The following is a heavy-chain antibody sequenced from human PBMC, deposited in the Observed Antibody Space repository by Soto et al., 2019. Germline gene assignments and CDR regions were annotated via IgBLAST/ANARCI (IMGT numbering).Heavy chain of an antibody. CDR3: ARAGISWYNY. D-gene: IGHD6-13*01. CDR1: GYTFTGYY. J-gene: IGHJ4*02. Sequence: ASVKVSCKASGYTFTGYYIHWVRQAPGQGLEWMGWINPNSGGTNYAQKFQGRVTMTRDTSISTAYMELSRLRFDDTAVYYCARAGISWYNYWGQGTLVTVSA. CDR2: INPNSGGT. V-gene: IGHV1-2*02.